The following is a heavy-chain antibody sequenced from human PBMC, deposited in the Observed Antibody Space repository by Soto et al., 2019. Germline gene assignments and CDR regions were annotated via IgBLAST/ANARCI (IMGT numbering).Heavy chain of an antibody. CDR3: TTDSDSGDYTYYYMHV. CDR1: GFTFSNAW. CDR2: IKSKTDGGTT. J-gene: IGHJ6*03. V-gene: IGHV3-15*01. D-gene: IGHD4-17*01. Sequence: EVQLVESGGGLVKPGGSLRLSCAASGFTFSNAWMSWVRQAPGKGLEWVGRIKSKTDGGTTDYAAPVKGRFTISRDESKNMLYLQMNSLKTENTAVYYCTTDSDSGDYTYYYMHVWGTGTTVTVSS.